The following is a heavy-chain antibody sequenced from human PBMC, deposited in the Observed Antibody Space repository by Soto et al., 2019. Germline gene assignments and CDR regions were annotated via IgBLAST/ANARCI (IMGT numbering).Heavy chain of an antibody. J-gene: IGHJ4*02. D-gene: IGHD6-19*01. Sequence: ASVKVSCKASGYTFTSYAMHWVRQAPGQGLEWMGWIGAYNGNTNYAQKLQGRVTMTTVTSTSTAYMELRSLRSDDTAVYYCARDPVAGTYFDYWGQGTLVTVSS. V-gene: IGHV1-18*01. CDR1: GYTFTSYA. CDR2: IGAYNGNT. CDR3: ARDPVAGTYFDY.